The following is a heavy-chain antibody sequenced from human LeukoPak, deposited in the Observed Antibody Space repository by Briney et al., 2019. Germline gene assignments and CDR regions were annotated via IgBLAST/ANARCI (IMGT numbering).Heavy chain of an antibody. CDR3: ASYYDSSGLYYFDY. CDR1: GGSISSYY. V-gene: IGHV4-4*07. J-gene: IGHJ4*02. Sequence: SETLSLTCTVSGGSISSYYWIWIRQPAGKQLERIGRIYTSGSTNYNPSLKGRVTMSVDTSKNQFSLKLSSVTAADAAVYYCASYYDSSGLYYFDYWGQGSLVTVSS. D-gene: IGHD3-22*01. CDR2: IYTSGST.